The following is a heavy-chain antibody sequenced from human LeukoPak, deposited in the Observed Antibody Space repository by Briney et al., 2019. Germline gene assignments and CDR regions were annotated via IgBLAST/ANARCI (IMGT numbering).Heavy chain of an antibody. CDR2: ISSSSSYI. V-gene: IGHV3-21*01. CDR3: ATSGYSSLTYLYYFDY. CDR1: GFTFSSYW. J-gene: IGHJ4*02. D-gene: IGHD5-18*01. Sequence: GGSLRLSCAASGFTFSSYWMHWVRQAPGKGLEWVSSISSSSSYIYYADSVKGRFTISRDNAKNSLYLQMNSLRAEDTAVYYCATSGYSSLTYLYYFDYWGQGTLVTVSS.